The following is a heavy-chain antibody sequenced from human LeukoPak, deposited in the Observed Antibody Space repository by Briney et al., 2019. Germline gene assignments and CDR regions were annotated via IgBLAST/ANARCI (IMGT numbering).Heavy chain of an antibody. CDR3: ARETIFGHNWFDP. J-gene: IGHJ5*02. D-gene: IGHD3-3*01. CDR1: DDSISDYY. Sequence: SETLSLTCTVSDDSISDYYRGWIRQPPGKGLEWIGYIYHSGSTYYNPSLKSRVTISVDRSKNQFSLKLSFVTAADTAVYYCARETIFGHNWFDPWGQGTLVTVSS. V-gene: IGHV4-59*12. CDR2: IYHSGST.